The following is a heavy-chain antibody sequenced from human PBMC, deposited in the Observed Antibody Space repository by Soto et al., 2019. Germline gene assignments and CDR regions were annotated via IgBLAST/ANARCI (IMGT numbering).Heavy chain of an antibody. CDR3: ARLHYTSGWYFDY. J-gene: IGHJ4*02. V-gene: IGHV4-59*01. CDR2: VYDRGSDYRGST. D-gene: IGHD6-19*01. CDR1: GGSISAYY. Sequence: SETLSLTCTVAGGSISAYYWTWIRQPPGKGLEWIGYVYDRGSDYRGSTNYNPSLKSRVTISVDTSKNQFFLKLSSVTAADTAVYYCARLHYTSGWYFDYWGQGTLVTVSS.